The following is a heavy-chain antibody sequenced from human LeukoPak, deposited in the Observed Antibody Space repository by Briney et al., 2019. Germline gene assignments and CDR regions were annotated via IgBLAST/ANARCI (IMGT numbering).Heavy chain of an antibody. Sequence: SETLSLTCTVSGDSLSRSTYYWGWIRQAPGKGLEWIGSIYHTGTTDYNPSLKSRVTISIDTSKNQFSLNLRSVSAADTAVYYCTRDDFGIKTDWEDYYYMDVWGKGTTVTVSS. V-gene: IGHV4-39*02. D-gene: IGHD3-3*01. J-gene: IGHJ6*03. CDR2: IYHTGTT. CDR3: TRDDFGIKTDWEDYYYMDV. CDR1: GDSLSRSTYY.